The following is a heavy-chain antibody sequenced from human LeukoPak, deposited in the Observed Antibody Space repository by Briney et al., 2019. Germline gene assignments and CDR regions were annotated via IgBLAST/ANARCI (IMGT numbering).Heavy chain of an antibody. J-gene: IGHJ4*02. Sequence: ASVKVSCKASGHTFTSYGISWVQQAPGQGLEWMGWISAYNGNTNYAQKLQGRVTMTTDTSTSTAYMELRSLRSDDTAVYYCARVRFLEWLSFPLIDYWGQGTLVTVSS. CDR2: ISAYNGNT. D-gene: IGHD3-3*01. CDR1: GHTFTSYG. CDR3: ARVRFLEWLSFPLIDY. V-gene: IGHV1-18*01.